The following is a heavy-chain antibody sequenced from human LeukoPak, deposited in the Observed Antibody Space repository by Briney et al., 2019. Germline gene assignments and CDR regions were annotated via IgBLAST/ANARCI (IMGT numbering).Heavy chain of an antibody. CDR3: ARSPASGTWYFDL. CDR1: GFTFSSYG. D-gene: IGHD6-13*01. Sequence: GRSLRLSCAASGFTFSSYGMHWVRQAPGKGLDWVSATGGSGATTYYADSVKGRFTISRDNSKNMLYLQMNSLRAEDTAVYYCARSPASGTWYFDLWGQGTPVIVSS. J-gene: IGHJ4*02. CDR2: TGGSGATT. V-gene: IGHV3-23*01.